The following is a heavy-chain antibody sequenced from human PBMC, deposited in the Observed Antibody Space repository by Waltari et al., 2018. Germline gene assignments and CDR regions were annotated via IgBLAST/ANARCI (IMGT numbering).Heavy chain of an antibody. CDR3: AREDRPYGDYSRAWSH. J-gene: IGHJ4*02. D-gene: IGHD4-17*01. CDR2: VNHSGST. CDR1: GGSFSGYY. Sequence: QVQLQQWGAGLLKPSETLSRTCAVYGGSFSGYYWSWIRQPPGKGLEWIGEVNHSGSTNYNPALQSRVTISVATSKIQFALKLSSVTAADTAVYYCAREDRPYGDYSRAWSHWGQGTLVTVSS. V-gene: IGHV4-34*01.